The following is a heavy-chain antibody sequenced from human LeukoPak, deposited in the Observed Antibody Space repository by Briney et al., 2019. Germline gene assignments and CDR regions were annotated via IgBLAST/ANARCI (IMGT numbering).Heavy chain of an antibody. CDR2: INHSGST. V-gene: IGHV4-34*01. Sequence: NPSETLSLTCAVYGGSFSGYYWSWIRQPPGKGLEWIGEINHSGSTNYNPSLKSRVTISVDTSKNQFSLKLSSVTAADTAVYYCARWNFITIFGVAYGRWFDPWGQGTLVTVSS. D-gene: IGHD3-3*01. J-gene: IGHJ5*02. CDR1: GGSFSGYY. CDR3: ARWNFITIFGVAYGRWFDP.